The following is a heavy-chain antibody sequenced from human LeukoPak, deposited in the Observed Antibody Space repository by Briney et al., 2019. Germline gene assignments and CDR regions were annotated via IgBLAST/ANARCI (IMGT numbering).Heavy chain of an antibody. V-gene: IGHV4-38-2*02. CDR3: ASQGYATAGYYYYMDV. Sequence: SETLSLTCTVSGYSISSGYYWGWIRQPPGKGLEWIGSIYHSGSTYYNPSLKSRVTISVDTSKNQFSLKLSSVTAADTAVYYCASQGYATAGYYYYMDVWGKGTTVTVSS. J-gene: IGHJ6*03. CDR2: IYHSGST. D-gene: IGHD2-2*01. CDR1: GYSISSGYY.